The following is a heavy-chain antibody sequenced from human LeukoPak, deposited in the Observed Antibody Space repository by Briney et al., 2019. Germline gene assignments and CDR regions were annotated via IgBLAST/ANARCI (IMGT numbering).Heavy chain of an antibody. J-gene: IGHJ4*02. CDR1: GFTFSSYS. Sequence: GGSLRLACAASGFTFSSYSMNWVRQAPGKGLEWVSSISSSSSYIYYADSVKGRFTISRDNAKNSLYLQMNSLRAEDTAVYYCARGYCSSTSCYPFDYWGQGTLVTVSS. D-gene: IGHD2-2*01. V-gene: IGHV3-21*01. CDR2: ISSSSSYI. CDR3: ARGYCSSTSCYPFDY.